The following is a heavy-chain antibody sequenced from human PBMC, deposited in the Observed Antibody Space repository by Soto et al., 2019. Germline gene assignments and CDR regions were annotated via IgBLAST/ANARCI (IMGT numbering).Heavy chain of an antibody. Sequence: QVQLVQSGAEVKKPGSSVKVSCKASGGTFSSYTISWVRQAPGQGLEWMGRISPILGIANYAQKFQGRVTITADKSTSTAYMELSSMRSEDTDVYYCAVWVGERTFDYRGQGTLVTVSS. CDR1: GGTFSSYT. CDR3: AVWVGERTFDY. D-gene: IGHD3-10*01. J-gene: IGHJ4*02. V-gene: IGHV1-69*02. CDR2: ISPILGIA.